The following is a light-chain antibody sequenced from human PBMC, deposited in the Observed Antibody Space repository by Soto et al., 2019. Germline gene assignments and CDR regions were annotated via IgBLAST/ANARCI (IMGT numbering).Light chain of an antibody. V-gene: IGKV3-20*01. Sequence: EIVLTQSPGTLSLSPGERATLSCRASQSVSNNYLAWYQQKPGQAPRLLIYGASSRATGIPDRFTGSGSGTDFTLTISRLEPEDFVVFYCQQYGSTPTWTFGLGTKAEI. CDR2: GAS. J-gene: IGKJ1*01. CDR1: QSVSNNY. CDR3: QQYGSTPTWT.